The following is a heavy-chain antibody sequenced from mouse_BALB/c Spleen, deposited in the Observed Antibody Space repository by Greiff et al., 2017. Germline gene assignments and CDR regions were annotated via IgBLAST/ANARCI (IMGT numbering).Heavy chain of an antibody. J-gene: IGHJ4*01. V-gene: IGHV1S22*01. D-gene: IGHD2-14*01. CDR3: HRFYYAMDY. CDR1: GYTFTSYW. Sequence: LQQPGSELVRPGASVKLSCKASGYTFTSYWMHWVKQRPGQGLEWIGNIYPGSGSTNYDEKFKSKATLTVDTSSITAYMQLSSLTSEDSAVYYCHRFYYAMDYWGQGTSVTVSS. CDR2: IYPGSGST.